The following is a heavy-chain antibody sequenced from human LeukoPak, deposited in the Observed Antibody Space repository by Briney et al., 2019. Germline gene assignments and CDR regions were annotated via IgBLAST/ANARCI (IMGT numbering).Heavy chain of an antibody. D-gene: IGHD3-10*01. J-gene: IGHJ4*02. V-gene: IGHV3-23*01. CDR3: ANPVRSMVTGGGYFDS. CDR2: LSGGGDSR. CDR1: GFAFSNYA. Sequence: SGGSLRLSCAASGFAFSNYAMSWVRQAPGKGREWVSSLSGGGDSRYYADSVMGRFTISRDNSKNTLYLQMNSLRAEDTAVYYCANPVRSMVTGGGYFDSWGQGTMVTVSS.